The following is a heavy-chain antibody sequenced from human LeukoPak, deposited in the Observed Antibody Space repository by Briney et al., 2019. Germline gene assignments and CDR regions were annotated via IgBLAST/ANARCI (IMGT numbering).Heavy chain of an antibody. CDR1: GFTFSDYY. J-gene: IGHJ4*02. D-gene: IGHD2-15*01. CDR2: ISSSGSTI. Sequence: GWSLRLSCAASGFTFSDYYMSWIRQAPGRGLEWVSYISSSGSTIYHADSVKGRFTISRDNAKNSLYLQMNSLRAEDTAVYYCARDGYCSGGSCYSGGTSPIDYWGQGTLVTVSS. CDR3: ARDGYCSGGSCYSGGTSPIDY. V-gene: IGHV3-11*04.